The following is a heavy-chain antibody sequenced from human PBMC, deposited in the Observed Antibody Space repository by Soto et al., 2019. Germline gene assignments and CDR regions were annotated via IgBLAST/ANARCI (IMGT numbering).Heavy chain of an antibody. CDR1: GVSISTSNYY. J-gene: IGHJ4*02. CDR2: IYYSGTT. Sequence: SETLSLTCTVSGVSISTSNYYWGWVRQPPGKGLDWVGSIYYSGTTYYNSSLKSRVTISVDTSKKQFSLKLNSVTAADTAVYYFATFVVTASRHTDFAFWGTGPL. D-gene: IGHD2-21*02. CDR3: ATFVVTASRHTDFAF. V-gene: IGHV4-39*01.